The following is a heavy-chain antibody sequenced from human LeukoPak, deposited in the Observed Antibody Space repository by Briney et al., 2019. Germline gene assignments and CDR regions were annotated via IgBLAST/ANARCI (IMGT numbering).Heavy chain of an antibody. J-gene: IGHJ4*02. D-gene: IGHD3-3*01. CDR3: ARGGLRFLEWIPLFDY. V-gene: IGHV4-59*01. CDR1: GGSISSYY. CDR2: IYYSGST. Sequence: PSETLSLTCTVSGGSISSYYWSWIRQPPGKGLEWIGYIYYSGSTNYNPSLKSRVTISVDTSKNQFSLKLSSVTAADTAVYYCARGGLRFLEWIPLFDYWGQGTLVTVSS.